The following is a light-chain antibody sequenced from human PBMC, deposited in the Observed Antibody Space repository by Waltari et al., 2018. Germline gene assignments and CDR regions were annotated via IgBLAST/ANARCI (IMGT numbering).Light chain of an antibody. Sequence: DIQMTQSPSSVSASVGDRVTITCRASQDISRWLAWYQQKAGKAPKFLIYDASTLQSGVPSRLSGSGSGTDFTLTISSLQPEDFATYYCQQGNDFPLTFGGGTKVEI. CDR3: QQGNDFPLT. V-gene: IGKV1-12*01. J-gene: IGKJ4*01. CDR1: QDISRW. CDR2: DAS.